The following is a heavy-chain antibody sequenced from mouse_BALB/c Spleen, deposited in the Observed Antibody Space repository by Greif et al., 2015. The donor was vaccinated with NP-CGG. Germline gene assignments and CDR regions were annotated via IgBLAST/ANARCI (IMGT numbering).Heavy chain of an antibody. Sequence: VQLQESGAELAKPGASVKMSCKASGYTFTSYWMHWVKQRPGQGLEWIGYFNPSTGYTEYNQKFKDKATLTADKSSSTAYMQLSSLTSEDSAVYYCATTVVATFAYWGQGTLVTVSA. D-gene: IGHD1-1*01. CDR2: FNPSTGYT. CDR1: GYTFTSYW. CDR3: ATTVVATFAY. J-gene: IGHJ3*01. V-gene: IGHV1-7*01.